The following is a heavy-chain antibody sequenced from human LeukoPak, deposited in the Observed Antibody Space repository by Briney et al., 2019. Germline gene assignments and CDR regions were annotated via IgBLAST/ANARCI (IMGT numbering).Heavy chain of an antibody. CDR2: IKQDGSEK. D-gene: IGHD3-3*01. J-gene: IGHJ6*02. CDR1: GFTFSSYW. CDR3: ASFLEWTHYYYYGMDV. Sequence: GGSLRLSCAASGFTFSSYWMSWVRQAPGKGLEWVANIKQDGSEKYYVDSVKGRFTISRDNAKNSLYLQMNSLRAEDTAVYYCASFLEWTHYYYYGMDVWGQGTTVTVSS. V-gene: IGHV3-7*01.